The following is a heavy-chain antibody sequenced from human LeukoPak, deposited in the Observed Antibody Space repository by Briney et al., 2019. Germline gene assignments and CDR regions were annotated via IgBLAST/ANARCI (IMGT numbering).Heavy chain of an antibody. CDR1: GGSISSYY. D-gene: IGHD6-6*01. Sequence: KASETLSLTCTVSGGSISSYYWSWIRQPPGKGLEWIGYIYYSGSTNYNPSLKSRVTISVDTSKNQFSLKLSSVTAADTAVYYCARWSGSVTARDYYYYMDVWGEGTTVTVSS. CDR3: ARWSGSVTARDYYYYMDV. V-gene: IGHV4-59*08. J-gene: IGHJ6*03. CDR2: IYYSGST.